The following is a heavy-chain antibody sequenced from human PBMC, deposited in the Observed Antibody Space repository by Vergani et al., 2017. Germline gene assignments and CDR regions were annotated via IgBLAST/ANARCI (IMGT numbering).Heavy chain of an antibody. D-gene: IGHD3-22*01. V-gene: IGHV4-30-4*08. Sequence: QLQESGPGLVKPSATLSLTCSVSGASISSGDYYWSWIRQPPGKGLEWIGYIYYSGSTYYNPSLKSRVTISVDTSKNQFSLKLSSVTAADTAVYYCARVGDSKAFDIWGQGTMVTVSS. CDR1: GASISSGDYY. J-gene: IGHJ3*02. CDR2: IYYSGST. CDR3: ARVGDSKAFDI.